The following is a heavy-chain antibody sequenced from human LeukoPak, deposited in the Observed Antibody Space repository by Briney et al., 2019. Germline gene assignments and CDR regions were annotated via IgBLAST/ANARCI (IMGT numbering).Heavy chain of an antibody. CDR3: VRDIAPVGTVWFDP. J-gene: IGHJ5*02. V-gene: IGHV3-74*01. Sequence: GGSLRLSCAASGFTFSNYWMYWVRQAPGKGPVWVSRIGGDGNRATYADFVKGRFTISRDNAKNTLDLQMNSLRVDDTALYYCVRDIAPVGTVWFDPWGQGTLVTVSS. CDR2: IGGDGNRA. CDR1: GFTFSNYW. D-gene: IGHD6-13*01.